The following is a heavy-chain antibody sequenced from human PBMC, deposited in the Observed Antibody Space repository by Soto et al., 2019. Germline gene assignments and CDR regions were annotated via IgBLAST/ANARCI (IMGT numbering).Heavy chain of an antibody. Sequence: GESLKISCKGSGYSFTSYWIGWVRQMPGKGLEWLGIIYPGDSVTRYSPSFQGPVTISPDKSIRTAYLQWSSLKASDTAMYYWASNREQWLVLGGGPEFGRWGEETQVT. CDR1: GYSFTSYW. J-gene: IGHJ5*02. CDR2: IYPGDSVT. D-gene: IGHD6-19*01. V-gene: IGHV5-51*01. CDR3: ASNREQWLVLGGGPEFGR.